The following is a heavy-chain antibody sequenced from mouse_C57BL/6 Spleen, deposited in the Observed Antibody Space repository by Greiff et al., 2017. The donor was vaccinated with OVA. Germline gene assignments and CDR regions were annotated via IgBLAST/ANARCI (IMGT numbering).Heavy chain of an antibody. CDR2: IYPRSGNT. V-gene: IGHV1-81*01. CDR1: GYTFTSYG. Sequence: QVQLKESGAELARPGASVKLSCKASGYTFTSYGISWVKQRTGQGLEWIGEIYPRSGNTYYNEKFKGKATLTADKSSSTAYMELRSLTSEDSAVYFCAREGYGPFYAMDYWGQGTSVTVSS. CDR3: AREGYGPFYAMDY. D-gene: IGHD1-1*02. J-gene: IGHJ4*01.